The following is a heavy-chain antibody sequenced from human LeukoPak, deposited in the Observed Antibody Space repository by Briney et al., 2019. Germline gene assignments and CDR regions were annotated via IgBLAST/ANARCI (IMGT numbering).Heavy chain of an antibody. CDR1: GGSISSGGYY. V-gene: IGHV4-61*08. D-gene: IGHD5-12*01. CDR2: IYYSGST. J-gene: IGHJ4*02. Sequence: SQTLSLTCTVSGGSISSGGYYWSWIRQPPGKGLEWIGYIYYSGSTNYNPSLKSRVTISVDTSKNQFSLKLSSVTAADTAVYYCARASFRLTVDYWGQGTLVTVSS. CDR3: ARASFRLTVDY.